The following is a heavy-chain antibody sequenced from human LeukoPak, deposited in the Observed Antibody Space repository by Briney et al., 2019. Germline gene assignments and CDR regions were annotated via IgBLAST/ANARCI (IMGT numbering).Heavy chain of an antibody. CDR2: INPNSGGT. V-gene: IGHV1-2*02. CDR3: ARDPWATTTVTTKEFGCYYYYMDV. D-gene: IGHD4-11*01. J-gene: IGHJ6*03. CDR1: GYTFTGYY. Sequence: ASVKVSCKASGYTFTGYYMHWVRQAPGQGLEWMGWINPNSGGTNYAQKFQGRVTMTRDTSISTAYMELSRLRSDDTAVYYCARDPWATTTVTTKEFGCYYYYMDVWGKGTTVTVSS.